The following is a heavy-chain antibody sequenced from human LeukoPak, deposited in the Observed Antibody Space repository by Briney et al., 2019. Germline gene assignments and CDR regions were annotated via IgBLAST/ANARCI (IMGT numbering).Heavy chain of an antibody. CDR3: ARGLDYYGDYISWFPDAFHI. D-gene: IGHD4-17*01. CDR2: IKYDGTT. J-gene: IGHJ3*02. Sequence: PSETLSLTCAVSGASFSGYFWNWIRQSPEKGLEWIGEIKYDGTTNYNPSLTSRVTMSIDKATNQFHLKVTSLTAADTAVYYCARGLDYYGDYISWFPDAFHIWGQGTLVSVSP. CDR1: GASFSGYF. V-gene: IGHV4-34*01.